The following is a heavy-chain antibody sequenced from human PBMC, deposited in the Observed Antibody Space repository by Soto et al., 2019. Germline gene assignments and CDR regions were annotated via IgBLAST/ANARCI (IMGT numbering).Heavy chain of an antibody. D-gene: IGHD3-10*01. Sequence: ASVKVSCKASGYTFTSYYTHWVRQAPGQGLEWMGWINPNSGGTNYAQKFQGWVTMTRDTSISTAYMELSRLRSDDTAVYYCARGGSLWFGELSAYYYGMDVWGQGTTVTVSS. CDR3: ARGGSLWFGELSAYYYGMDV. CDR2: INPNSGGT. CDR1: GYTFTSYY. J-gene: IGHJ6*02. V-gene: IGHV1-2*04.